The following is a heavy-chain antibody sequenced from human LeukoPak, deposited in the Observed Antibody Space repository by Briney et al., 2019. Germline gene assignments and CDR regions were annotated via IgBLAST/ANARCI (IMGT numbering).Heavy chain of an antibody. J-gene: IGHJ4*02. V-gene: IGHV1-18*01. CDR3: ARRTYSSSSSLFDY. D-gene: IGHD6-6*01. Sequence: GASVKVSCKASGYTFTSYGVSWVRQAPGQGLEWMAWISAYNGNTNYAQNLQGRFTMTTDTSTSTAYMELRSLRSDDTAFYYSARRTYSSSSSLFDYWGQGTLVTVSS. CDR1: GYTFTSYG. CDR2: ISAYNGNT.